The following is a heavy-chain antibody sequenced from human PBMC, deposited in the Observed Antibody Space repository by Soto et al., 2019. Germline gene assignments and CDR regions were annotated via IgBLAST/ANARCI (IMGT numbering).Heavy chain of an antibody. J-gene: IGHJ4*02. CDR1: GFTFSSYA. CDR3: AKVRVGCSSTSCYGFDY. V-gene: IGHV3-23*01. Sequence: EVQLLESGGGLVQPGGSLRLSCAASGFTFSSYAMSWVRQAPGKGLEWVSAISGSGGSTYYADSVKGRFTISRDNSKNTLYLQMNILRAEDTAVYYCAKVRVGCSSTSCYGFDYWGQGTLVTVSS. CDR2: ISGSGGST. D-gene: IGHD2-2*01.